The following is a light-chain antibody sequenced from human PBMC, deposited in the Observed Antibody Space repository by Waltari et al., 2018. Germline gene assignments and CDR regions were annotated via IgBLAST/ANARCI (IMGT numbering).Light chain of an antibody. CDR2: GAS. J-gene: IGKJ2*03. CDR1: LGVRSN. V-gene: IGKV3-15*01. CDR3: QQYNNWYS. Sequence: VMTQSPGTLSVSPGESATLSCRASLGVRSNLAWYQQKPGQAPRLLIYGASTRATGTPARFRGSGSGTEFTLTISSLQSEDVALYYCQQYNNWYSFGQGTKLEIK.